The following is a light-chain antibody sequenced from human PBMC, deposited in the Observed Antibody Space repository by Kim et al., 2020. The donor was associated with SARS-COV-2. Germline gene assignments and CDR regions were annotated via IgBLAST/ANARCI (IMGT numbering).Light chain of an antibody. CDR2: AAS. CDR3: QQSYSTPRT. V-gene: IGKV1-39*01. J-gene: IGKJ1*01. CDR1: QSISSY. Sequence: ASVGDRVTITCRESQSISSYLNWYQQKPGKAPKLLIYAASSLQSGVPSRFSGSGSGTDFTLTVSSLQSEDFATYYCQQSYSTPRTFGQGTKVDIK.